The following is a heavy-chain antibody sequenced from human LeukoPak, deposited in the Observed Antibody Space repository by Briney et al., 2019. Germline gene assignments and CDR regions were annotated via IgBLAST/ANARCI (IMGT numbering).Heavy chain of an antibody. CDR1: GFTFSSYA. Sequence: GSLRLSCAASGFTFSSYAMSWIRQPPGKGLEWIGEINHSGSTNYNPSLKSRVTISVDTPKNQFSLKLSSVTAADTAVYYCASPQSRYDSSGYALDYWGQGTLVTVSS. V-gene: IGHV4-34*01. D-gene: IGHD3-22*01. CDR2: INHSGST. CDR3: ASPQSRYDSSGYALDY. J-gene: IGHJ4*02.